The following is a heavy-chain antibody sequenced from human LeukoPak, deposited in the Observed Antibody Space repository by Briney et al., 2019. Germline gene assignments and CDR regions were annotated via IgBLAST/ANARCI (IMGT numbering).Heavy chain of an antibody. CDR1: GWSFSGYY. J-gene: IGHJ4*02. V-gene: IGHV4-34*01. Sequence: SETLSLTCAVYGWSFSGYYWSWIRQPPGKGLEWVGEINYSGSNKYYPSLVSRVTLSVDTSENQFSLKLSSVTAADTAVYYCARGVRDTAMVRVDYWGQGTLVSVSS. D-gene: IGHD5-18*01. CDR3: ARGVRDTAMVRVDY. CDR2: INYSGSN.